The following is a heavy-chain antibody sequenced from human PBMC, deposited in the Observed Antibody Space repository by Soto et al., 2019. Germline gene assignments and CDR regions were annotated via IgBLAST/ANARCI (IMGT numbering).Heavy chain of an antibody. Sequence: SETLSLTCAVSGGSISSGGYSWSWIRQPPGKGLEWIGYMYHSGSTYYNPSLKSRVTISIDRSKNQFSLKLSSVTAADTAVYYCARGGHVLLWFGQPYYYGMDVWGQGTTVTVSS. CDR3: ARGGHVLLWFGQPYYYGMDV. J-gene: IGHJ6*02. CDR2: MYHSGST. V-gene: IGHV4-30-2*01. D-gene: IGHD3-10*01. CDR1: GGSISSGGYS.